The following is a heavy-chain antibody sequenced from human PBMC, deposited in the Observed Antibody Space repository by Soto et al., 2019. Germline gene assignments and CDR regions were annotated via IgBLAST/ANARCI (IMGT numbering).Heavy chain of an antibody. CDR1: GYTFTSYA. V-gene: IGHV1-3*01. Sequence: QVQLVQSGAEVKKPGASVKVSCKASGYTFTSYAMHWVRQAPGQTLEWMGWINAGNGYTKYSQKFQDRVTITRDTSATTAYMELSSLRSEDTAVYYCARDWSCTPCYFDYWGQGTLVTVSP. CDR2: INAGNGYT. CDR3: ARDWSCTPCYFDY. J-gene: IGHJ4*02. D-gene: IGHD3-10*01.